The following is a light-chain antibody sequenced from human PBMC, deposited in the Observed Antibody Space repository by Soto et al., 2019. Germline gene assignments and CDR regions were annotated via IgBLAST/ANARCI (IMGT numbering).Light chain of an antibody. CDR3: QSYDSSLSGLYV. V-gene: IGLV1-40*01. Sequence: QSVLTQPPSVPGAPGQRITISCTGSSSNIGAGYDVHWYRQLPGTAPKLLIFADTKRPSGVPDRFSGSKSGTSASLAITGLQAEDEADYYCQSYDSSLSGLYVFGTGTKSPS. CDR2: ADT. CDR1: SSNIGAGYD. J-gene: IGLJ1*01.